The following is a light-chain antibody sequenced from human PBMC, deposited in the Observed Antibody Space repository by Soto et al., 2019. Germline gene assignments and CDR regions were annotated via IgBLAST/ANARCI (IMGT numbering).Light chain of an antibody. CDR3: QQRSNWFT. CDR1: LSVSVY. CDR2: DAS. V-gene: IGKV3-11*01. Sequence: VVLTQSPATLSLSPGERATLSCRTSLSVSVYLDWYQQKPGQAPRLLISDASNRATGIPARFSGSGSGTDFTLTISSLEPEDFAVYYCQQRSNWFTFGQGTRLEIK. J-gene: IGKJ5*01.